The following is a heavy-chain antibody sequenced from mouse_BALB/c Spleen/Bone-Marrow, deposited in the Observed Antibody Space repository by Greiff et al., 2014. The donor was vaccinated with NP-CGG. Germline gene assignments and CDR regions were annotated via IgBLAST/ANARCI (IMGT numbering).Heavy chain of an antibody. CDR2: ISSLASSI. J-gene: IGHJ4*01. CDR3: VRRGNGIYAMDY. Sequence: DVMLVESGGGLVQPGGSRKLSCAASGFTFSEYGMAWVRQAPGKGPEWVAFISSLASSIYYADSVTGRFTLSRENAENTLYLEMTSLRSEDTAMYFCVRRGNGIYAMDYWGQGTSVTVSS. V-gene: IGHV5-15*02. CDR1: GFTFSEYG.